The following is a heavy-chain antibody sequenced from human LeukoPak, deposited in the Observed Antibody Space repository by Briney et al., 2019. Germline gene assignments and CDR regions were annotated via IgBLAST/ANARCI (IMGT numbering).Heavy chain of an antibody. V-gene: IGHV1-2*02. J-gene: IGHJ5*02. D-gene: IGHD6-19*01. CDR3: ARDRFNRRRVAGLNWFDP. CDR1: GYTFTGYY. Sequence: ASVKVSCKASGYTFTGYYMHWVRQAPGQGLEWMGWINPNSGGTNYAQKFQGRVTMTRDTSISTAYMELSRLRSDDTAVYYCARDRFNRRRVAGLNWFDPWGQGTLVTASS. CDR2: INPNSGGT.